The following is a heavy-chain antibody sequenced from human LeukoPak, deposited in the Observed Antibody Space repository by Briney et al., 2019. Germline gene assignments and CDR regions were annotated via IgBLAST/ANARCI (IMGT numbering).Heavy chain of an antibody. D-gene: IGHD1-26*01. CDR3: ARGYSGGSYLGGWFDP. CDR1: GGSFSGYY. CDR2: INHSGST. V-gene: IGHV4-34*01. Sequence: SETLSLTCAVYGGSFSGYYWSWISQPPGKGLEWSGEINHSGSTNYNPSLKSRVTISVDTSKSQFSLKLSSVTAADTAVYYCARGYSGGSYLGGWFDPGGQGTRVTVSS. J-gene: IGHJ5*02.